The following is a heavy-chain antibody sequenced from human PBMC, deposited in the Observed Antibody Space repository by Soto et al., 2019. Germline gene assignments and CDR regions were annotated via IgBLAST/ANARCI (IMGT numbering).Heavy chain of an antibody. J-gene: IGHJ4*02. D-gene: IGHD3-10*01. CDR2: VYYSGIT. CDR3: ARHQDSYYKDHFDY. Sequence: PSETLSVTCTVSGGSFSSSDYYWGWILQPPGKGLEWIGSVYYSGITYYNPSLKSRVTISVDTPKNQFSLRLRSVTAADTAVYYCARHQDSYYKDHFDYWGQGALVTVSS. V-gene: IGHV4-39*01. CDR1: GGSFSSSDYY.